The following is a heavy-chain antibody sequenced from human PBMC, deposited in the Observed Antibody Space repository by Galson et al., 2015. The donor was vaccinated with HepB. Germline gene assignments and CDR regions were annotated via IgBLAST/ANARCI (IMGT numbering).Heavy chain of an antibody. CDR3: AKGGKYSEFD. Sequence: SLSLSCAASGFTFSSYGMHWVRQAPGQRLERMSVISNDGLKRTYADSVKGRFTISRDNSKNNVYLQLNSLRVDDTAVYYCAKGGKYSEFDWGQGTLVTVS. CDR1: GFTFSSYG. V-gene: IGHV3-30*18. CDR2: ISNDGLKR. D-gene: IGHD2-21*01. J-gene: IGHJ4*02.